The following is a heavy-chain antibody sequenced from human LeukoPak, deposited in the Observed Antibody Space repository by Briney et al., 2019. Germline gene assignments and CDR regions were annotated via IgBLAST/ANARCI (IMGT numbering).Heavy chain of an antibody. V-gene: IGHV1-69*05. CDR3: ARIAVAGRRHYYYYMDV. J-gene: IGHJ6*03. D-gene: IGHD6-19*01. CDR2: IIPIFGTA. Sequence: SVKVSCKASGGTFSSYAISWVRQAPGQGLEWMGGIIPIFGTANYAQKFQGRVTITTDESTSTAYMELSSLRSEDTAVYYCARIAVAGRRHYYYYMDVWGKGTTVTVSS. CDR1: GGTFSSYA.